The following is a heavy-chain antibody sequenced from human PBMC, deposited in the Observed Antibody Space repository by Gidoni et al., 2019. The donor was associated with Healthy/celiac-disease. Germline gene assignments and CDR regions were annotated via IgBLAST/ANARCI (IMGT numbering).Heavy chain of an antibody. CDR3: ARGRRTGYYFDY. Sequence: QVQLQQWGAGLLKPSETLSLHCAVYGWSFSGYYWSWIRQPPGKGLEWIGEINHSGSTNYNPSLKSRVTISVDTSKNQFSLKLSSVTAADTAVYYCARGRRTGYYFDYWGQGTLVTVSS. J-gene: IGHJ4*02. V-gene: IGHV4-34*01. CDR2: INHSGST. D-gene: IGHD3-9*01. CDR1: GWSFSGYY.